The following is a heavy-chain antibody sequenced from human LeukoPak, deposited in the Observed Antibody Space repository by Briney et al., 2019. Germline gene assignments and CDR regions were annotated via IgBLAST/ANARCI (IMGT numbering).Heavy chain of an antibody. V-gene: IGHV4-34*01. CDR2: INHSGST. CDR1: GGSFSGYC. CDR3: ARDSGDYARHFGL. D-gene: IGHD4-17*01. J-gene: IGHJ2*01. Sequence: SETLSLTCAVYGGSFSGYCWSWIRQPPGKGLEWIGEINHSGSTNYNPSLKSRVTISVDTSKNQFSLKLSSVTAADTAVYYCARDSGDYARHFGLWGRGTLVIVSS.